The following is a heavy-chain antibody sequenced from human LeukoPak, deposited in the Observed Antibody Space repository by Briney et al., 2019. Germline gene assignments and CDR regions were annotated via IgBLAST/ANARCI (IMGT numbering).Heavy chain of an antibody. J-gene: IGHJ4*02. CDR3: AREGGGAEAAFDH. V-gene: IGHV4-39*02. CDR1: GGSISNSRYY. CDR2: IYYSGAT. Sequence: SETLSLTCSVSGGSISNSRYYWGWLRQPPGKGLEWIGSIYYSGATNSNPSLKSRLTISVDTSKNQFSLQLNSVTPEDTAIYYCAREGGGAEAAFDHWGQGTLVTVPS. D-gene: IGHD6-19*01.